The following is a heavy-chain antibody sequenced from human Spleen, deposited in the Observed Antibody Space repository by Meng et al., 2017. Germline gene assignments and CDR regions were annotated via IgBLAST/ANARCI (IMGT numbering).Heavy chain of an antibody. CDR1: GYTFTSYY. D-gene: IGHD5-24*01. V-gene: IGHV1-46*03. CDR2: LNPSVGST. CDR3: TRELRDTLYFDY. J-gene: IGHJ4*02. Sequence: QVQLVQSGAGVKKRGASVKVSCKASGYTFTSYYMHWVRQAPGQGLKWMGILNPSVGSTTYAQKLEGRVTMTRDTSTSTVYLELSSLTSEDTAVYYCTRELRDTLYFDYWGQGTLVTVSS.